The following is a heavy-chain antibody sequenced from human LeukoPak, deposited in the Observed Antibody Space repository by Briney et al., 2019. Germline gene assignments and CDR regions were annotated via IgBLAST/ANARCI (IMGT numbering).Heavy chain of an antibody. D-gene: IGHD5-18*01. Sequence: GGSLRLSCAASGFSFSTCAMNWVRQAPGKGLEWVSTISGGGDGALYADSVKGRFTISRDNSKNTLFLQMNSLRAEDTAVYYYSKRARGYSYGTLDYWGQGTLVTVSS. CDR2: ISGGGDGA. V-gene: IGHV3-23*01. CDR3: SKRARGYSYGTLDY. CDR1: GFSFSTCA. J-gene: IGHJ4*02.